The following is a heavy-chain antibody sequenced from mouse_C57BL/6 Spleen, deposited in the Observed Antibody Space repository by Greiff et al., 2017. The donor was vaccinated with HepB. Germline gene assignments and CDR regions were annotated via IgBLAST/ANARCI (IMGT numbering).Heavy chain of an antibody. Sequence: EVQGVESGGGLVQPKGSLKLSCAASGFSFNTYAMHWVRQAPGKGLEWVARIRSKSNNYAKYYADSGKDRFTISRDDSESMLYLQMNNLKTEDTAMYYCVEEGYAMDYWGQGTSVTVSS. CDR2: IRSKSNNYAK. J-gene: IGHJ4*01. CDR3: VEEGYAMDY. V-gene: IGHV10-1*01. CDR1: GFSFNTYA.